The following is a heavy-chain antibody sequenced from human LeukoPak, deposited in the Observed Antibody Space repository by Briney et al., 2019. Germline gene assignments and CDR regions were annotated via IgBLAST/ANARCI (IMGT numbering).Heavy chain of an antibody. D-gene: IGHD6-19*01. J-gene: IGHJ4*02. CDR2: ITGSGGST. V-gene: IGHV3-23*01. CDR1: GVSISSSNSY. CDR3: ARDSVGIAVAGTFDY. Sequence: PSETLSLTCTVSGVSISSSNSYWGWIRQPPGKGLEWVSGITGSGGSTYYADSVKGRFTISRDNSKNTLYLQMNSLRAEDTAVYYCARDSVGIAVAGTFDYWGQGTLVTVSS.